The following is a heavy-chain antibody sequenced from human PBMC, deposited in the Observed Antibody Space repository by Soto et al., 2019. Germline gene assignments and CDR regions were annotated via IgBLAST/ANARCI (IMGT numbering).Heavy chain of an antibody. CDR3: TRGGRSTSYYWYY. Sequence: EVQLVESGGGLVRPGGSLRLSCAASGFSFSSFGMSWVRQSPGKGLEWVSSISNSGDYIYYADSVKGRFSISRDNAKKSLFLQMNSLRVEDTALYYCTRGGRSTSYYWYYWGQGTLVTVSS. CDR1: GFSFSSFG. J-gene: IGHJ4*02. D-gene: IGHD2-2*01. CDR2: ISNSGDYI. V-gene: IGHV3-21*01.